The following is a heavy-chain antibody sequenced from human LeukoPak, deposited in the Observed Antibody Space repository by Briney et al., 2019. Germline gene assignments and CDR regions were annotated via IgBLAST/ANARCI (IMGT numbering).Heavy chain of an antibody. J-gene: IGHJ4*02. CDR3: ATAPYDSIGIFDY. D-gene: IGHD3-22*01. CDR2: ISWDGDST. Sequence: GGSLRLSCAASGFTFDDYAMHWVRQAPGKGLECVSLISWDGDSTYYSDSVKCRFTISRDNNKNSLYLQMNSLRTEDTALYYCATAPYDSIGIFDYWGQGTLVTVSS. CDR1: GFTFDDYA. V-gene: IGHV3-43D*03.